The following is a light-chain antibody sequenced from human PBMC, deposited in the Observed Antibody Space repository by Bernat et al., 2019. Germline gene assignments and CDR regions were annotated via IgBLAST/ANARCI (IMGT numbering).Light chain of an antibody. V-gene: IGLV3-21*04. J-gene: IGLJ1*01. CDR3: HVWDSRSDHSV. CDR1: NIGSKS. CDR2: YDS. Sequence: SYVLTQPPSVSVAPGKTARISCGGNNIGSKSVHWYQQKPCQAPILLYYDSHRPSGIPERFSASNSGNTATLTINGVEAGDEAYFYCHVWDSRSDHSVFGTGTKVTVL.